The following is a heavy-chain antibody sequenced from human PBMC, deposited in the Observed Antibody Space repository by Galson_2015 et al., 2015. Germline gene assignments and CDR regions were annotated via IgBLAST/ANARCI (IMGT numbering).Heavy chain of an antibody. Sequence: SVKVSCKASGYTFTSYYIHWVRQAPGQGLEWMGLINPSGGSTSYARKLQGRVTVTRDTSTSTVYMDLSSLRSEDTAVYYCARDKYYGSRRWTDSYMDVWGEGTTVTVSS. V-gene: IGHV1-46*04. CDR3: ARDKYYGSRRWTDSYMDV. CDR1: GYTFTSYY. CDR2: INPSGGST. J-gene: IGHJ6*03. D-gene: IGHD3-10*01.